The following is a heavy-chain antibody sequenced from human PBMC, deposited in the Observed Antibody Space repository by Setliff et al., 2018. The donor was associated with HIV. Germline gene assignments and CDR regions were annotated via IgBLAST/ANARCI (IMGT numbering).Heavy chain of an antibody. J-gene: IGHJ4*02. CDR1: GLSLSASGVG. CDR2: IYWNNNK. V-gene: IGHV2-5*01. D-gene: IGHD1-1*01. CDR3: AYSGRQLRGPYFDF. Sequence: SGPTLVNPTQTLTLACTFSGLSLSASGVGVGWIRQSPGKALEWLAFIYWNNNKHYSTSLKSRLTVTKDTSKNRVVFTMTNMDPVDTATYYCAYSGRQLRGPYFDFWGQGTPVTVSS.